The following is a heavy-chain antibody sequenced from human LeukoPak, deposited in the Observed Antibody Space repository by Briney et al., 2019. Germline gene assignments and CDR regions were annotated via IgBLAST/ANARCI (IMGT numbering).Heavy chain of an antibody. CDR3: ARAGGTIAVAGNFDY. Sequence: GASVKVSCKASGYTFTSYGICWVRQAPGQGLEWMGWISAYNGNTNYAQKLQGRVTMTTDTSTSTAYMELRSLRSDDTAVYYCARAGGTIAVAGNFDYWGQGTLVTVSS. V-gene: IGHV1-18*01. CDR1: GYTFTSYG. D-gene: IGHD6-19*01. J-gene: IGHJ4*02. CDR2: ISAYNGNT.